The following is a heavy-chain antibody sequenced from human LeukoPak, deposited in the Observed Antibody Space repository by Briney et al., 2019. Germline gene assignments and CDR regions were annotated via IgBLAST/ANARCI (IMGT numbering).Heavy chain of an antibody. V-gene: IGHV3-48*03. CDR3: ARVREMAT. Sequence: GGSLRLSCAASGFTFSSYEMNWVRQAPGKGLEWVSYLSSSGSTIYYADSVKGRFTISRDNAKNSLYLQMNSLRAEDTAVYYCARVREMATWGQGTLVTVSS. CDR2: LSSSGSTI. J-gene: IGHJ4*02. CDR1: GFTFSSYE. D-gene: IGHD5-24*01.